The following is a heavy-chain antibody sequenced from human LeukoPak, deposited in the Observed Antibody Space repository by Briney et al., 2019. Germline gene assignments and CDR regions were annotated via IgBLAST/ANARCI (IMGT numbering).Heavy chain of an antibody. J-gene: IGHJ6*03. D-gene: IGHD3-3*01. CDR1: GGSISSYY. CDR2: IYYSGST. Sequence: SETLSLTCTASGGSISSYYWSWIRQPPGKGLEWIGYIYYSGSTNYNPSLKSRVTISVDTSKNQFSLKLSSVTAADTAVYYCARDHYDFWSGYSKIRYHYYYMDVWGKGTTVTVSS. CDR3: ARDHYDFWSGYSKIRYHYYYMDV. V-gene: IGHV4-59*01.